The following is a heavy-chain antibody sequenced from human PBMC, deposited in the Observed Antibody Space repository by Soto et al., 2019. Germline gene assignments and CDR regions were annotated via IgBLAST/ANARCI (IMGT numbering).Heavy chain of an antibody. Sequence: QVQLVESGGGVVQPGRSLRLSCEASGFTFSSYGMHWVRQAPGKGLEWVAVIWYDGSNKYYADSVKGRFTISRDNSKNTLYLQMNSLRAEDTAVYYCARDQGRGYSYGFDYWGQGTLVTVSS. V-gene: IGHV3-33*01. CDR1: GFTFSSYG. CDR3: ARDQGRGYSYGFDY. CDR2: IWYDGSNK. D-gene: IGHD5-18*01. J-gene: IGHJ4*02.